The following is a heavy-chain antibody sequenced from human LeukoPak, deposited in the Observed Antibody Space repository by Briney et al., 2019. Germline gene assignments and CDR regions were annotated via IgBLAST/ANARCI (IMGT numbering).Heavy chain of an antibody. V-gene: IGHV3-23*01. CDR2: ISGSGGST. J-gene: IGHJ4*02. CDR3: AKGEWDIVVVPAAIGCDY. CDR1: GFTFSSYW. D-gene: IGHD2-2*02. Sequence: PGGSLRLSCAASGFTFSSYWMSWVRQAPGKGLEWVSAISGSGGSTYYADSVKGRFTISRDNSKNTLYLQMNSLRAEDTAVYYCAKGEWDIVVVPAAIGCDYWGQGTLVTVSS.